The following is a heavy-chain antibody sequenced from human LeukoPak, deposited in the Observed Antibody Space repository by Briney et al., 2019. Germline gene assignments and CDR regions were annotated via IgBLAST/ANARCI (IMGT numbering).Heavy chain of an antibody. V-gene: IGHV3-33*01. CDR2: IWYDGRNQ. CDR3: ALISEVVVAATHAPYFDY. D-gene: IGHD2-15*01. CDR1: GFTFSRYG. Sequence: GGSLRLSCAASGFTFSRYGMHWARQAPGKGLEWVATIWYDGRNQKYGDSVKGRFTISRDNSKNTLYLEMTSLRAEDTAVYYCALISEVVVAATHAPYFDYWGQGTLVTVSS. J-gene: IGHJ4*02.